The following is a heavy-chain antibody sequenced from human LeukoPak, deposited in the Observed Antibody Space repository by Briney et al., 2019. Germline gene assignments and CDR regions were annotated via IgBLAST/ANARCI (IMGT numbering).Heavy chain of an antibody. V-gene: IGHV1-69*06. Sequence: SVKVSCKASGGTFSSYAISWVRQAPGQGLEWMGGIIPIFGTANYAQKFQGRVTITADKSTSTAYMELSSLRSEDTAVYYCARVGDYDSSGYYCAGGYFDYWGQGTLVTVSS. D-gene: IGHD3-22*01. CDR1: GGTFSSYA. CDR2: IIPIFGTA. CDR3: ARVGDYDSSGYYCAGGYFDY. J-gene: IGHJ4*02.